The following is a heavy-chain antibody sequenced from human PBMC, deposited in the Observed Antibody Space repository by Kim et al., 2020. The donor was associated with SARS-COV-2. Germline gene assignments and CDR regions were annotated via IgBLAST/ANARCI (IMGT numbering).Heavy chain of an antibody. V-gene: IGHV5-51*01. D-gene: IGHD6-6*01. Sequence: SPPFQGQVTIPADKSISTAYLQWSSLKASDTAMYYCARQEYSSSLSQFDYWGQGTLVTVSS. J-gene: IGHJ4*02. CDR3: ARQEYSSSLSQFDY.